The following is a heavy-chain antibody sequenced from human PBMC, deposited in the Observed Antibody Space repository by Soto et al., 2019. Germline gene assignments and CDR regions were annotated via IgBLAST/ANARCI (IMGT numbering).Heavy chain of an antibody. D-gene: IGHD6-6*01. CDR1: GGSISSSSYY. V-gene: IGHV4-39*01. CDR3: AWRSEYSGSSFDY. Sequence: QLQLQESGPGLVKPSETLSLTCTVSGGSISSSSYYWGWIRQPPGKGLEWIGSIYYSGSTYYNPSLQSRVTISVDTSKNQFSLKLSYVTAADTAVYYCAWRSEYSGSSFDYWGQGTLVTVSS. CDR2: IYYSGST. J-gene: IGHJ4*02.